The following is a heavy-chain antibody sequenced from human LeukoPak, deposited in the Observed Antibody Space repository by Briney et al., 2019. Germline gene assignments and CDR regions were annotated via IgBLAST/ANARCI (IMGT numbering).Heavy chain of an antibody. D-gene: IGHD6-19*01. V-gene: IGHV3-23*01. CDR1: GFTFSNYV. CDR3: ARAVTGGDY. Sequence: GGSLRLSCAASGFTFSNYVMNWVRQAPGKGLEWVSAISGSGDSTYYADSVKGRFTISRDNSKNTLYLQVSSLRAEDTVVYYCARAVTGGDYWGQGTLVTVSS. CDR2: ISGSGDST. J-gene: IGHJ4*02.